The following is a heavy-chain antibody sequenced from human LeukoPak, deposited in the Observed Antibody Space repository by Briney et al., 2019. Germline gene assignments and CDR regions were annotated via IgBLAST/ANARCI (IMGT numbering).Heavy chain of an antibody. CDR3: ARDSSGRGVTSWFDP. J-gene: IGHJ5*02. Sequence: PGGSLRLSRAASGFTFSSYWMSWVRQAPGKGLEWVANIKQDGSEKYYVDSVKGRFTISRDNAKNSLYLQMNSLRAEDTAVYYCARDSSGRGVTSWFDPWGQGTLVTVSS. CDR2: IKQDGSEK. D-gene: IGHD4-17*01. V-gene: IGHV3-7*01. CDR1: GFTFSSYW.